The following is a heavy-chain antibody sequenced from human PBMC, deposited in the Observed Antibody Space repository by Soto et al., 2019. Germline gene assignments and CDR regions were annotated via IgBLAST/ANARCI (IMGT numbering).Heavy chain of an antibody. Sequence: GGSLRLSCAASGFTFSSYAMHWVRQAPGKGVEYVSAINSNGGSTYYANSVKGRFTISRDNSKNTLYLQMGRLRAEDMAVYYCARRDGYNFDYWGQATLVPVSS. J-gene: IGHJ4*02. CDR3: ARRDGYNFDY. CDR2: INSNGGST. D-gene: IGHD5-12*01. CDR1: GFTFSSYA. V-gene: IGHV3-64*01.